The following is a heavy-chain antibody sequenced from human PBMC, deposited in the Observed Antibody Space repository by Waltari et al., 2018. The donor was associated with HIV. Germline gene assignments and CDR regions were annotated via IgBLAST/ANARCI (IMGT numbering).Heavy chain of an antibody. CDR2: VYYDGSKK. J-gene: IGHJ5*02. CDR1: GCTLSESG. D-gene: IGHD1-1*01. Sequence: QMQVVESGGGVVQPGRSLRLSCEASGCTLSESGMHCVRQAPGKGPEWVAVVYYDGSKKDYADSVKGRFTISRDNSKNTVDLQMNDLRADDTAVYHCARDRTGSKRGFDPWGQGTRVIVSS. CDR3: ARDRTGSKRGFDP. V-gene: IGHV3-30*03.